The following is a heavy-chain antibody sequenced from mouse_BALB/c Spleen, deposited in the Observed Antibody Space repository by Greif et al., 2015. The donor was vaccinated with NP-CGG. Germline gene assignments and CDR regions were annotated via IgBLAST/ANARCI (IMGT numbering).Heavy chain of an antibody. Sequence: VKLMESGPGLVQPSQSLSITCTVSGFSLTSYGVHWVRQSPGKGLEWLGVIWSGGSTDYNAAFISRLSISKDNSKSXVFFKMNSLQANDTAIYYCARNPYGNYAWFAYWGQGTLVTVSA. CDR1: GFSLTSYG. CDR2: IWSGGST. J-gene: IGHJ3*01. D-gene: IGHD2-1*01. V-gene: IGHV2-2*02. CDR3: ARNPYGNYAWFAY.